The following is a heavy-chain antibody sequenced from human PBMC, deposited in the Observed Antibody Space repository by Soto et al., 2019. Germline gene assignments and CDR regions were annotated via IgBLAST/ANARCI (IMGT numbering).Heavy chain of an antibody. D-gene: IGHD3-16*01. CDR2: IRSKANSYAT. V-gene: IGHV3-73*01. Sequence: EVQLVESGGGLVQPGGSLKLSCAASGFTFSGSAMHWVRQASGKGLEWVGRIRSKANSYATAYAASVKGRFTISRDDSKNTAYLQMNSLKTEDTAVYYCTRLGPLDFDLWGRGTLVTVSS. CDR3: TRLGPLDFDL. J-gene: IGHJ2*01. CDR1: GFTFSGSA.